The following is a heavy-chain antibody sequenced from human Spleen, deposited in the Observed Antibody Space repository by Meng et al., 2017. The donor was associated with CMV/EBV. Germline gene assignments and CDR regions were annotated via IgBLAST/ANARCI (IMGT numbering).Heavy chain of an antibody. Sequence: QVQLQESGPGLVKPSETLSLTCTVSGGSISSYYWSWIRQPAGKGLGWIGRIYTSGSTNYNPSLKSRVTMSVDTSKNQFSLKLSSVTAADTAVYYCARGGLRYSSSWPFDYWGQGTLVTVSS. CDR1: GGSISSYY. J-gene: IGHJ4*02. V-gene: IGHV4-4*07. D-gene: IGHD6-13*01. CDR3: ARGGLRYSSSWPFDY. CDR2: IYTSGST.